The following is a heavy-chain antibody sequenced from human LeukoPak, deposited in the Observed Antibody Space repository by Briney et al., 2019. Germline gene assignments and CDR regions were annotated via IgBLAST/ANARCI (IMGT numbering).Heavy chain of an antibody. J-gene: IGHJ4*02. CDR1: GFTFGSYA. D-gene: IGHD4-23*01. Sequence: GGSLRLSCAASGFTFGSYAMSWVRQAPGRGLEWVSSLSPSGASIYYADSVKGRFSIFRDNSKNTLYLQMNNLRAEDTALYYCAAGPYGGNTPFDYWGQGTLVTISS. CDR3: AAGPYGGNTPFDY. V-gene: IGHV3-23*01. CDR2: LSPSGASI.